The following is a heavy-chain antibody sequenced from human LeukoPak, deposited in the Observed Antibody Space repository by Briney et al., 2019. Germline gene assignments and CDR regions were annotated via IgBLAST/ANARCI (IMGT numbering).Heavy chain of an antibody. Sequence: PSETLSLTCTVSGGSISSYYWSWIRQPPGKGLEWIGYIYYSGSTNYNPPLKSRVTISVDTSKNQFSLKLSSVTAADTAVYYCAREGGRDGYNSWGQGTLVTVSS. CDR3: AREGGRDGYNS. D-gene: IGHD5-24*01. CDR2: IYYSGST. V-gene: IGHV4-59*01. CDR1: GGSISSYY. J-gene: IGHJ5*02.